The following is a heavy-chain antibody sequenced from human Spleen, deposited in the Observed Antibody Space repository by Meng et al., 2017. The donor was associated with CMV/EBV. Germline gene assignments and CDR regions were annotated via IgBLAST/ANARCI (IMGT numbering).Heavy chain of an antibody. D-gene: IGHD2/OR15-2a*01. V-gene: IGHV1-2*02. J-gene: IGHJ4*02. CDR3: ARASRSTTYTSPSY. Sequence: SGYSFTAYYIHWVRQAPGQGLEWMGWLNPYSGGTNYAQKFQDRVTMTRDTSISTAYMELTSLSSDDTAVYYCARASRSTTYTSPSYWGQGTLVTVSS. CDR1: GYSFTAYY. CDR2: LNPYSGGT.